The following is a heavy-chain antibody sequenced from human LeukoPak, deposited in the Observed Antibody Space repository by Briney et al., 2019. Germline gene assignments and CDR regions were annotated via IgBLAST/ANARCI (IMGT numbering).Heavy chain of an antibody. V-gene: IGHV1-2*02. CDR2: INPNSGGT. CDR1: GYTFTGYY. Sequence: AASVKVSCKASGYTFTGYYMHWVRQAPGQGLEWMGWINPNSGGTNYAQKFQGRVTMTRDTSISTAYMELSRLRSDDTAVYYCARDWYSGSYPIDYWGQGTLVTVSS. CDR3: ARDWYSGSYPIDY. D-gene: IGHD1-26*01. J-gene: IGHJ4*02.